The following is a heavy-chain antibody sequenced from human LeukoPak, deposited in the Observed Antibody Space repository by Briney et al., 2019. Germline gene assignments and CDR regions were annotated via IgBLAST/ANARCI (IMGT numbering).Heavy chain of an antibody. CDR1: GYTFTSYG. V-gene: IGHV1-18*01. CDR2: FCANNVNT. CDR3: ARDFFHGHCAGLSCFLLDY. J-gene: IGHJ4*02. D-gene: IGHD2-15*01. Sequence: ASVKISCKASGYTFTSYGIGWVRQTPGKGLEWMGCFCANNVNTNSAQKFQGRVTMTTDTSTSTAYMELRSLRSDDTAVYYCARDFFHGHCAGLSCFLLDYWGQGSLVTVSS.